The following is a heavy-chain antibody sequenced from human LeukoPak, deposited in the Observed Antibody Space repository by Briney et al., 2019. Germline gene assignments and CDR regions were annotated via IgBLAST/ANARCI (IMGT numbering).Heavy chain of an antibody. Sequence: GGSLRLSCAASGFTFSSYWMSWVRQAPGKGLEWVANIKQDGSEKYYVDSVKGRFTISRDNAKNSLYLQVNSLRAEDTALYYCAKDDVPAFGTGYMDAWGKGTTVIVSS. CDR3: AKDDVPAFGTGYMDA. J-gene: IGHJ6*03. CDR2: IKQDGSEK. D-gene: IGHD2-2*01. CDR1: GFTFSSYW. V-gene: IGHV3-7*03.